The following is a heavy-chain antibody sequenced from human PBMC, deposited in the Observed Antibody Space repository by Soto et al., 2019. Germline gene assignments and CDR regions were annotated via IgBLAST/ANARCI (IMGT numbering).Heavy chain of an antibody. J-gene: IGHJ4*02. V-gene: IGHV1-46*01. CDR2: INPSGGSR. CDR1: GYTFTNYH. D-gene: IGHD1-26*01. CDR3: ARAPLLERLPSWDY. Sequence: QVQLVQSGAEVKKPGASVNVSCTASGYTFTNYHMHWVRQAPGQGLEWMGIINPSGGSRRYAERFQGRVTVTRDTSTSTVYLALSSLRFEDTAVYYCARAPLLERLPSWDYWGQGTLVTVSS.